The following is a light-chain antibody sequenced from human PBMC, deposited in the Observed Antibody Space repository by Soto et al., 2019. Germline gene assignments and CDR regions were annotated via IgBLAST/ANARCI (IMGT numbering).Light chain of an antibody. Sequence: EIVRTQSPPTLSVSPGERATLSCRASQSVSSNLAWYQQKPGQAPRLLIYGASTRATGIPARFSGSGSGTEFTLTISSLQSEDFAVYYCQQYNNWPPWTFGQGTKV. CDR3: QQYNNWPPWT. V-gene: IGKV3-15*01. CDR2: GAS. J-gene: IGKJ1*01. CDR1: QSVSSN.